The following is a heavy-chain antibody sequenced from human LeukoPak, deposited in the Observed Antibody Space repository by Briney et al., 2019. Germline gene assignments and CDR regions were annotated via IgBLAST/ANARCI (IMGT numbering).Heavy chain of an antibody. CDR3: ARDGNTYYDILTGSLYYFDY. D-gene: IGHD3-9*01. Sequence: ASVKVSCKASGYTFTSYGISWVRQAPGQGLEWMGWISAYNGNTNYAQKLQGRVTMTTDTSTSTAYMELRSLRSDDTAVYYCARDGNTYYDILTGSLYYFDYWGQGTLVTVSS. J-gene: IGHJ4*02. V-gene: IGHV1-18*01. CDR1: GYTFTSYG. CDR2: ISAYNGNT.